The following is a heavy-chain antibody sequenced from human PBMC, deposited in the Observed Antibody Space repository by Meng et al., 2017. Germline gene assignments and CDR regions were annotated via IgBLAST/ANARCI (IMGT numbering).Heavy chain of an antibody. V-gene: IGHV1-69*05. CDR3: ASYTAAAGTFEY. Sequence: QLVRWGAQGDETGAVWRDACEASGRTLRMWAIRWVLQAPVQELEWMGARVPTCGTANYAQKCQHRVTITTHESTSTAYMEVSILGFEDAAVYYCASYTAAAGTFEYWGQGTLVTVSS. CDR2: RVPTCGTA. J-gene: IGHJ4*02. CDR1: GRTLRMWA. D-gene: IGHD6-13*01.